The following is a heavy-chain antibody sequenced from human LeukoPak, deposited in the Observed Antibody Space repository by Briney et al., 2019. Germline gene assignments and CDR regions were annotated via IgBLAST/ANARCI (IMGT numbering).Heavy chain of an antibody. CDR3: ARHADTAMVPDAFDI. D-gene: IGHD5-18*01. CDR2: IYTSGST. J-gene: IGHJ3*02. CDR1: GGSISSYY. V-gene: IGHV4-4*09. Sequence: SETPSLTCTVSGGSISSYYWSWIRQPPGKGLEWIGYIYTSGSTNYNPSLKSRVTISVDTSKNQFSLKLSSVTAADTAVYYCARHADTAMVPDAFDIWGQGTMVTVSS.